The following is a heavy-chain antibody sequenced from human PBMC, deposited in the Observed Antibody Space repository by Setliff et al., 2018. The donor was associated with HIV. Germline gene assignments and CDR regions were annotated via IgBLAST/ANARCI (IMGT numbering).Heavy chain of an antibody. CDR2: IKQDGSEK. D-gene: IGHD2-15*01. CDR3: AKSSWWEPRAY. Sequence: PGGSLRLSCAASGFTLSNFWMTWVRQAPGKGLEWVASIKQDGSEKNYVDSVKGRFTLSRDNAKNTLYLQMNSLRAEDTAVYYCAKSSWWEPRAYWGQGTLVTVSS. V-gene: IGHV3-7*03. CDR1: GFTLSNFW. J-gene: IGHJ4*02.